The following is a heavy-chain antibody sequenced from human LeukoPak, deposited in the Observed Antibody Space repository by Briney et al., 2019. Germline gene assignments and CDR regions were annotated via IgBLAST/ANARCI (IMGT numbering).Heavy chain of an antibody. Sequence: GGSLRLSCAASGFTFSTYAMSWVRQAPGKGLEWVCAISTGGDATFYADSVKGRFTVSRDNPKNTLSLQMNSLRGEDTAIYYCADHFPYCSRGSCSYFAHWGQATLVTVSS. D-gene: IGHD2-15*01. CDR1: GFTFSTYA. CDR2: ISTGGDAT. J-gene: IGHJ4*02. V-gene: IGHV3-23*01. CDR3: ADHFPYCSRGSCSYFAH.